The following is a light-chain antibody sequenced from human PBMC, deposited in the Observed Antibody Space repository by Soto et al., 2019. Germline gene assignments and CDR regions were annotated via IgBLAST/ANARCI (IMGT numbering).Light chain of an antibody. CDR1: QDITTY. J-gene: IGKJ4*01. CDR3: QQSSKTPLT. CDR2: AVS. V-gene: IGKV1-39*01. Sequence: DIQMTQSPSSLSASVGDRVTITCRASQDITTYLNWYQQRPGTAPKVLIFAVSTLQSGVPSRFSGSVSGTDFTLTISKLQPEDLATYDCQQSSKTPLTFGGGTRVEIK.